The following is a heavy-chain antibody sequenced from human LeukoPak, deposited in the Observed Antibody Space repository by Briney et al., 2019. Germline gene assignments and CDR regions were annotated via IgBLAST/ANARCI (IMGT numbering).Heavy chain of an antibody. CDR1: GGSIRSGDYY. CDR3: ARSTNHDASGSYYFDS. Sequence: TSQTLSLTCTVSGGSIRSGDYYWSWIRQPPGKGLEWIGYTASPYHNPSLKSRVTISIDTSKSQISLKLDSVTASDTAVYYCARSTNHDASGSYYFDSWGQGILVTVTS. J-gene: IGHJ4*02. V-gene: IGHV4-30-4*01. D-gene: IGHD3-10*01. CDR2: YTASP.